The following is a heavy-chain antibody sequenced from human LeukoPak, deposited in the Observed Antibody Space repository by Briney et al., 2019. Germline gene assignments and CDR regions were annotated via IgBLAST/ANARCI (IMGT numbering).Heavy chain of an antibody. Sequence: PGGSLRLSCAASGFTFSSYSMNWVRQAPGKGLEWVSSISSSSSYIYYADSVKGRFTISGDNAKNSLYLQMNSLRAEDTAVYYCASNGYDYVWGSYRPLYYFDYWGQGTLVTVSS. J-gene: IGHJ4*02. CDR2: ISSSSSYI. D-gene: IGHD3-16*02. CDR3: ASNGYDYVWGSYRPLYYFDY. V-gene: IGHV3-21*01. CDR1: GFTFSSYS.